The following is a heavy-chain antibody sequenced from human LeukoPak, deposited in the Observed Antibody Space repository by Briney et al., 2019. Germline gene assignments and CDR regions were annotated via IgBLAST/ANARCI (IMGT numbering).Heavy chain of an antibody. J-gene: IGHJ4*02. CDR1: GGSISSGDYY. D-gene: IGHD5-24*01. Sequence: PSETLSLTCTVSGGSISSGDYYWSWIRKPPGKGLEWIGYMYYSGSNYYHQSLKSRVNITVDTSKNQFSLKLISVTAADTAVYYCARVSATPLGHYFHYWGQGTLVTVSS. CDR3: ARVSATPLGHYFHY. V-gene: IGHV4-30-4*08. CDR2: MYYSGSN.